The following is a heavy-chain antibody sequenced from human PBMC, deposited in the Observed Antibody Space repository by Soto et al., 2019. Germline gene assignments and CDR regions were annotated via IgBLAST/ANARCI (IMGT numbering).Heavy chain of an antibody. V-gene: IGHV4-30-4*01. D-gene: IGHD6-6*01. J-gene: IGHJ4*02. CDR3: ARDCKRYSRSTGPLEY. Sequence: SETLSLTCTVSGDSISSGDYYWSWIRQPPGKGLEWIGLIYYSGSTHYNPSLKSRLIISVNTSKNQFSLKLTSATAADTAVYYCARDCKRYSRSTGPLEYWGQGTLVTVSS. CDR1: GDSISSGDYY. CDR2: IYYSGST.